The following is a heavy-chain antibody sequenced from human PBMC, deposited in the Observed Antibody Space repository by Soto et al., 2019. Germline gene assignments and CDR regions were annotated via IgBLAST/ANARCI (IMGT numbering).Heavy chain of an antibody. V-gene: IGHV3-23*01. CDR2: ISGSGGST. CDR3: AKGGRRGYSGYDRLYYYYGMDV. J-gene: IGHJ6*02. CDR1: GFTFSSYA. D-gene: IGHD5-12*01. Sequence: EVPLLESGGGLVQPGGSLRLSCAASGFTFSSYAMSWVRQAPGKGLEWVSAISGSGGSTNYADSVKGRFTISRDNSKNTLYLQMNSLRAEDTAVYYCAKGGRRGYSGYDRLYYYYGMDVWGQGTTVTVSS.